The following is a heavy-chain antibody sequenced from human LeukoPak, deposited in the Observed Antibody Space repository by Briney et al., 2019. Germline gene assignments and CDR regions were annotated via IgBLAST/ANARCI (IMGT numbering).Heavy chain of an antibody. CDR3: AREGTTVVTPEYYFDY. J-gene: IGHJ4*02. CDR1: GGSISSYY. Sequence: SETLSLTCTVSGGSISSYYWSWIRQPPGKGLEWIGYIYYSGSTNYSPSLKSRVTISVDTSKNQFSLKLSSVTAADTAVYYCAREGTTVVTPEYYFDYWGQGTLVTVSS. D-gene: IGHD4-23*01. CDR2: IYYSGST. V-gene: IGHV4-59*01.